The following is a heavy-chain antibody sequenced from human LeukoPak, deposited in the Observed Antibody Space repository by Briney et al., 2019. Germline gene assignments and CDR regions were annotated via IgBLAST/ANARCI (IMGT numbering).Heavy chain of an antibody. D-gene: IGHD3-22*01. CDR3: ARGPIKSYSSGYYSFDY. CDR2: ISSSSSYI. V-gene: IGHV3-21*01. J-gene: IGHJ4*02. Sequence: GGSLRLSCAASGFTFSSYEMNWVRQAPGKGLEWVSSISSSSSYIYYADSVKGRFTISRDNAQNSLYLQMNSLRDEDTAVYYCARGPIKSYSSGYYSFDYWGQGTLLTVSS. CDR1: GFTFSSYE.